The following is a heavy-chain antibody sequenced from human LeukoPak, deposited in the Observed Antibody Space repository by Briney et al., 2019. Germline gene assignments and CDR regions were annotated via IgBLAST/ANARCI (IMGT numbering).Heavy chain of an antibody. D-gene: IGHD3-22*01. V-gene: IGHV3-23*01. Sequence: GGSLRLSCAVSGGTLSNYGMSWVRQAPGKGLEWVAGISDSGGRTNYADSVKGRFTISRDNPKNPLYLQMNSLRAEDTAVYFCAKRGVVIRVILVGFHKEAYYFDSWGQGALVTVSP. CDR1: GGTLSNYG. CDR2: ISDSGGRT. CDR3: AKRGVVIRVILVGFHKEAYYFDS. J-gene: IGHJ4*02.